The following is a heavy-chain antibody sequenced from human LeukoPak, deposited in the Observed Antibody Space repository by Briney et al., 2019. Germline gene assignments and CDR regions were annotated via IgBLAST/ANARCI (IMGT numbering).Heavy chain of an antibody. CDR3: ARLRSSSSSANFYMDV. V-gene: IGHV2-70*11. CDR1: GFSLSTSGMC. J-gene: IGHJ6*03. Sequence: SGPALVKPTQALTLTCTFSGFSLSTSGMCVRWIRQPPGKALEWLARIDWDDDKYYSTSLKTRLTISKDTSKNQVVLTMTNMDPVDTATYYCARLRSSSSSANFYMDVWGKGTTVTVSS. D-gene: IGHD6-6*01. CDR2: IDWDDDK.